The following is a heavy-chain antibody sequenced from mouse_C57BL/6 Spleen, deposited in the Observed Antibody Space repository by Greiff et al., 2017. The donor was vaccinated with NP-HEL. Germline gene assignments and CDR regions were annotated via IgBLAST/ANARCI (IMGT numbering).Heavy chain of an antibody. D-gene: IGHD1-1*01. CDR1: GYTFTSYW. CDR3: AKDGYYGSSYVGAMDY. J-gene: IGHJ4*01. Sequence: VQLQQSGAELVKPGASVKLSCKASGYTFTSYWMHWVKQRPGQGLEWIGMIHPNSGSTNYNEKFKSKATLTVDKSSSTAYMQLSSLTSEDSAVYYCAKDGYYGSSYVGAMDYWGQGTSVTVSS. CDR2: IHPNSGST. V-gene: IGHV1-64*01.